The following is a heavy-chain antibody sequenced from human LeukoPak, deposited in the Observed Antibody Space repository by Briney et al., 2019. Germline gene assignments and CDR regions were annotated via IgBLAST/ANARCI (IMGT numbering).Heavy chain of an antibody. D-gene: IGHD2/OR15-2a*01. CDR3: AGGGLYERTLFDY. J-gene: IGHJ4*02. CDR2: IYYSGNT. V-gene: IGHV4-59*12. Sequence: SENLSLTCTVSGGSISSYYWSWIRQPPGKGLEWIGYIYYSGNTNYNPSLKSRVTISVDTSKNQFSLKLSSVTAADTAVYYCAGGGLYERTLFDYWGQGTLVTVSS. CDR1: GGSISSYY.